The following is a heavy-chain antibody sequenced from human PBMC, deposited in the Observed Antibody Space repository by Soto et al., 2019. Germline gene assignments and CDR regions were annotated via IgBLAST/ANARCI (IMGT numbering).Heavy chain of an antibody. V-gene: IGHV3-23*01. CDR2: LPERGSSP. J-gene: IGHJ6*02. CDR1: GFTFSNYA. CDR3: AKITSGSYGPNYGMDV. Sequence: EVQLLESGGGLVQPGGSRRLSCAASGFTFSNYAMSWVRQAPGKGLEWISALPERGSSPYYADSVKGRFTISRDNSKITLYLQMNSLSAEDTAVYYCAKITSGSYGPNYGMDVWGQGTTVTVSS. D-gene: IGHD5-18*01.